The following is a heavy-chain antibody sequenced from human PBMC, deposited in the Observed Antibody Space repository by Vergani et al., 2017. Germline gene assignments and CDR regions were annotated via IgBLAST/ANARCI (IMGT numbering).Heavy chain of an antibody. V-gene: IGHV3-30-3*01. Sequence: QVQLVESGGGVVQPGRSLRLSCAASGFTFSSYAMHWVRQAPGKGLEWVAVISYDGSNKYYADSVKGRFTISRDNSKNTLYLQMNSLRAEDTAVYYCARDLEVXLGSRWEPPVYYYYGMDVWGQGTTVTVSS. J-gene: IGHJ6*02. CDR2: ISYDGSNK. D-gene: IGHD1-26*01. CDR3: ARDLEVXLGSRWEPPVYYYYGMDV. CDR1: GFTFSSYA.